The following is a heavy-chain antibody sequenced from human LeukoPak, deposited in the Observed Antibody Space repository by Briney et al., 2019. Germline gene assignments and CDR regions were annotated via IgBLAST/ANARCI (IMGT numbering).Heavy chain of an antibody. CDR1: GYTFTSNY. Sequence: ASVKVSCKASGYTFTSNYIHWVRQAPGQGLEWMGMIYPRDGSTSYAQKFQGRVTVTRDTSTSTVYMELSSLRSEDTAVYYCARDARIDHSSGWFPRDYWGQGTLVTVSS. CDR2: IYPRDGST. D-gene: IGHD6-19*01. J-gene: IGHJ4*02. CDR3: ARDARIDHSSGWFPRDY. V-gene: IGHV1-46*01.